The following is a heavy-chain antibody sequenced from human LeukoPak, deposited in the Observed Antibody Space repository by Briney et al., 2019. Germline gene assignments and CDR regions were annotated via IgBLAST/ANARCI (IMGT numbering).Heavy chain of an antibody. J-gene: IGHJ4*02. D-gene: IGHD1-26*01. CDR3: AREWELVY. Sequence: GGSLGLSCAASGFTFSSYAMHWVRQAPGKGLEWVAVKSYDGSSKYYADSVKGRFTISRDNSKNTLYLQMNSLRAEDTAVYYCAREWELVYWGQGTLVTVSS. CDR2: KSYDGSSK. CDR1: GFTFSSYA. V-gene: IGHV3-30-3*01.